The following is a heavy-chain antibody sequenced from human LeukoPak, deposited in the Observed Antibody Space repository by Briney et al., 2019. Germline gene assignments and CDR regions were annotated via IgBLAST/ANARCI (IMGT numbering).Heavy chain of an antibody. CDR2: ISSSSNHI. CDR3: ARESSGYDS. V-gene: IGHV3-21*06. J-gene: IGHJ4*02. CDR1: GFIVSDHY. D-gene: IGHD3-22*01. Sequence: GGSLRLSCAASGFIVSDHYMDWVRQAPGKGLEWVSSISSSSNHIYYADSVKGRFTISRDNAKNSLYLQMNSLRAEDTAVYYCARESSGYDSWGQGTLVTVSS.